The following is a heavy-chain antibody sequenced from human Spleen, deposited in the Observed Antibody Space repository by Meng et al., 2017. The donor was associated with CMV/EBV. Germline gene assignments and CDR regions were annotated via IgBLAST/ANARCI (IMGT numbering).Heavy chain of an antibody. V-gene: IGHV3-30-3*01. CDR1: GFTFNDYA. D-gene: IGHD3-16*01. CDR3: ARGREGGSYFGGYYLDH. Sequence: GGSLRLSCVASGFTFNDYAIHWFRQAPGKGLEWVAFVSYHGSNKYYADSVKGRFTIARDNSKNTLSPLMDNLRAEDTAVYYCARGREGGSYFGGYYLDHWGQGTLVTVSS. CDR2: VSYHGSNK. J-gene: IGHJ4*02.